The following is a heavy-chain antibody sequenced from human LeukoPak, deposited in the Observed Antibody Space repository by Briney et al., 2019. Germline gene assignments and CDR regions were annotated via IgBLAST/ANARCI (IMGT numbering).Heavy chain of an antibody. D-gene: IGHD4-11*01. CDR1: GYTFTSYG. V-gene: IGHV1-18*01. J-gene: IGHJ4*02. Sequence: GASVKVSCNTSGYTFTSYGISWVRQAPGEGLEWMGWINAYNGHTNYAQKFQGRVTVTTDTSTGTAYMELRSLRSDDTAVYYCARDYDYTVDYWGQGTLVTVSS. CDR2: INAYNGHT. CDR3: ARDYDYTVDY.